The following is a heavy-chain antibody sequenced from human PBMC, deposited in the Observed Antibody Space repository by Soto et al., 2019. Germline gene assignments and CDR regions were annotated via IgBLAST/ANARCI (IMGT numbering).Heavy chain of an antibody. CDR1: GFTFSSYS. J-gene: IGHJ1*01. D-gene: IGHD3-22*01. Sequence: PGGSLRLSCAASGFTFSSYSMNWVRQAPGKGLEWVSSISSSSSYIYYADSVKGRFTISRDNAKNSLYLQMNSLRAEDTAVYYCARPMGSSGYYYEAEYFQHWGQGTLVTVSS. CDR3: ARPMGSSGYYYEAEYFQH. CDR2: ISSSSSYI. V-gene: IGHV3-21*01.